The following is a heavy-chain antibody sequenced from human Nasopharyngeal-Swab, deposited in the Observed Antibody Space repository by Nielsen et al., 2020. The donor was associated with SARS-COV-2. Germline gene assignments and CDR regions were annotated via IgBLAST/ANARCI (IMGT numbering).Heavy chain of an antibody. CDR3: ARGGPLLRYFPRNWFDP. V-gene: IGHV4-34*01. D-gene: IGHD3-9*01. J-gene: IGHJ5*02. Sequence: WIRQPPGKGLEWIGEINHSGNTNYNPSLKSRVTISLDTSKNQFSLKLTSVTAADTAVYYCARGGPLLRYFPRNWFDPWGQGTLVTVSS. CDR2: INHSGNT.